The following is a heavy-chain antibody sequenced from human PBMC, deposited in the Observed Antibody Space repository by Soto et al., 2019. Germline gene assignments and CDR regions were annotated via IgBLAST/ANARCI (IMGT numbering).Heavy chain of an antibody. CDR3: AREQPRKGVVITRFFDY. D-gene: IGHD3-3*01. CDR1: GYTFTSYG. V-gene: IGHV1-18*01. J-gene: IGHJ4*02. CDR2: ISAYNGKA. Sequence: ASVKVSCKASGYTFTSYGISWVRQAPGQGLEWMGWISAYNGKANYAQKLQGRVTITADESTSTAYMELSSLRSEDTAVYYCAREQPRKGVVITRFFDYWGQGTLVTVSS.